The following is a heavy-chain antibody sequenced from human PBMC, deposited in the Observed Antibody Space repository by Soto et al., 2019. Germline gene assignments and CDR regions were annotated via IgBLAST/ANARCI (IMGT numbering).Heavy chain of an antibody. CDR2: ISSRDNT. Sequence: PGGSLRLSCAASGFTFSSYVMRWVRQAPGKGLEWVSSISSRDNTYYADSVKGRFTISRDNSKNTLYLQMNSLRAEDTAVYYCAKDPYDSSGYYRRYFDYWRQGTLVPVSS. J-gene: IGHJ4*02. V-gene: IGHV3-23*01. D-gene: IGHD3-22*01. CDR3: AKDPYDSSGYYRRYFDY. CDR1: GFTFSSYV.